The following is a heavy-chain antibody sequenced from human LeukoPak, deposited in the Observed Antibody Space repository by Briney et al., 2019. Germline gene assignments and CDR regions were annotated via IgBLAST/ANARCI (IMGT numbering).Heavy chain of an antibody. CDR3: ARGLSRYGYFDY. Sequence: GGSLRLSCAASGFTFSSYAMHWVRQAPGKGLEWVAVISYDGSNKYYADSVKGRFTISRDNSKNTLYLQMNSLRAEDTAVYYCARGLSRYGYFDYWGQGTLVTVSS. J-gene: IGHJ4*02. CDR2: ISYDGSNK. V-gene: IGHV3-30*04. CDR1: GFTFSSYA. D-gene: IGHD5-18*01.